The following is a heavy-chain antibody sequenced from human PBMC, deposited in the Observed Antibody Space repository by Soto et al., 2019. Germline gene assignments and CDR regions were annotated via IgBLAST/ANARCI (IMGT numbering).Heavy chain of an antibody. CDR2: IGTAGDT. J-gene: IGHJ5*02. D-gene: IGHD6-13*01. CDR3: ARGRPGIAENWFDP. CDR1: GFTFSSYD. Sequence: EVQLVESGGGLVQPGGSLRLSCAASGFTFSSYDMHWVRQATGKGLEWVSAIGTAGDTYYPGSVKGRFTISRENAKNSLYLQMNSLRAGDTAVYYCARGRPGIAENWFDPWGQGTLVTVSS. V-gene: IGHV3-13*01.